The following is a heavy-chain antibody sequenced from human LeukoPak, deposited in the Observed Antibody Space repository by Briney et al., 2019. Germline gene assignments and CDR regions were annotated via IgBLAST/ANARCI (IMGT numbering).Heavy chain of an antibody. J-gene: IGHJ3*02. V-gene: IGHV4-39*07. D-gene: IGHD2-21*02. CDR2: IYYSGTT. Sequence: PSETLSLTCTVSGGSISSRSYYWGWIRQPPGKGLEWIGSIYYSGTTYYNPSLKSRVTISVDTSKNQFSLKLSSVTAADTAVYYCATDEGDHDAFDIWGQGTMVTVSS. CDR3: ATDEGDHDAFDI. CDR1: GGSISSRSYY.